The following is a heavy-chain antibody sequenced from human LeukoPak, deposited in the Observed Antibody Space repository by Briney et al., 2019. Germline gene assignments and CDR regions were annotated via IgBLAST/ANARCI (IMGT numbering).Heavy chain of an antibody. CDR1: GGSISSSSYY. CDR2: IYYSGST. CDR3: ARVGYCTNGVCRRESYYFDY. V-gene: IGHV4-39*07. J-gene: IGHJ4*02. D-gene: IGHD2-8*01. Sequence: SETLSLTCTVSGGSISSSSYYWGWIRQPPGKGLEWIGSIYYSGSTYYNPSLKSRVTISVDTSKNQFSLKLSSVTAADTAVYYCARVGYCTNGVCRRESYYFDYWGQGTLVTVSS.